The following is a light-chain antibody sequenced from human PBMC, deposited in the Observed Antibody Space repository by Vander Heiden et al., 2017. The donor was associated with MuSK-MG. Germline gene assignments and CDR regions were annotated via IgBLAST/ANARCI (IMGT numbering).Light chain of an antibody. J-gene: IGLJ2*01. CDR1: SSNIGNNY. CDR2: ENN. V-gene: IGLV1-51*02. CDR3: GTWDSSLSAVV. Sequence: QSVLTQPSSVSAAPGQKVTIPCSGSSSNIGNNYVSWYQQLPGTAPKLLIYENNKRPSGIPDRFSGSKSGTSATLGITGLQTGDEADYYCGTWDSSLSAVVFGGGTKLTVL.